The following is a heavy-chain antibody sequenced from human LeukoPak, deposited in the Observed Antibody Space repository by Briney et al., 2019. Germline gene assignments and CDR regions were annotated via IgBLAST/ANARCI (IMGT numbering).Heavy chain of an antibody. D-gene: IGHD3-3*01. CDR3: ARSLVVTIFGVVIPNAFDV. J-gene: IGHJ3*01. CDR1: GYTFTSYG. V-gene: IGHV1-18*01. CDR2: ISAYNGNT. Sequence: ASVKVSRKASGYTFTSYGISWVRQAPGQGLEWMGWISAYNGNTNYAQKLQGRVTMTTDTSTSTAYMELRSLRSDDTAVYYCARSLVVTIFGVVIPNAFDVWGQGTMVTVSS.